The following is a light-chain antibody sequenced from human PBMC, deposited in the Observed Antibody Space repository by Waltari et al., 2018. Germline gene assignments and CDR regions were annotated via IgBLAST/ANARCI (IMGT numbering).Light chain of an antibody. CDR1: RSHVGGRNY. Sequence: QSALTQPPSSSASPGPSVTTSRTGTRSHVGGRNYLSWYQQHPAKAPKFIIYEVSKRPSGVPDRFSGSKSGNTASLTVSGLQAEDEADYYCSSYAGSNNLVFGGGTKVTVL. J-gene: IGLJ3*02. V-gene: IGLV2-8*01. CDR3: SSYAGSNNLV. CDR2: EVS.